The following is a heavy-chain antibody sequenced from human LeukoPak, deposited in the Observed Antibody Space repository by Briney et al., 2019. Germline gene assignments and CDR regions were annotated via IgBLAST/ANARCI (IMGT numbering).Heavy chain of an antibody. V-gene: IGHV3-23*01. CDR1: XXXXXSYA. J-gene: IGHJ4*02. CDR3: AKVEVGTTSIFDY. D-gene: IGHD2-2*01. Sequence: PGGXLXXSXXXXXXXXXSYAMSWVRQAPGKGLEWVSAISGSGGSTYYADSVKGRFTISRDNSKNTLYLQMNSLRAEDTAVYYCAKVEVGTTSIFDYWGQGTLVTVSS. CDR2: ISGSGGST.